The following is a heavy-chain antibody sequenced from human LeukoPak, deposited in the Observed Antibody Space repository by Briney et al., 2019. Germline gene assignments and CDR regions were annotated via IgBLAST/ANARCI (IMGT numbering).Heavy chain of an antibody. V-gene: IGHV3-23*01. CDR1: GFTFSSCA. CDR3: AKDPCTDGVCYTSSYYGMDV. Sequence: GGPLRLSCAASGFTFSSCAMSWVRQAPGKELEWVSVISGSSLSAYYADSVKGRFTISRDNSKNTLYLQMNSLGVEDTAVYYCAKDPCTDGVCYTSSYYGMDVRGLGTTVTVSS. CDR2: ISGSSLSA. D-gene: IGHD2-8*01. J-gene: IGHJ6*02.